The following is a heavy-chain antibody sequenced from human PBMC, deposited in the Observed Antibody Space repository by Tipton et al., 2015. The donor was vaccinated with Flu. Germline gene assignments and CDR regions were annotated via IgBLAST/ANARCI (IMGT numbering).Heavy chain of an antibody. CDR3: ALGVGPTLYYFEY. D-gene: IGHD1-26*01. Sequence: SLRLSCAVSGFTFSRYGISWVRQAPGKGLEWVSGFSASGRTTYFADSVKGRFTISRDNFRNTLFLQMNGLRAEDTAVYYCALGVGPTLYYFEYWGQGTLVTVSS. J-gene: IGHJ4*02. CDR2: FSASGRTT. CDR1: GFTFSRYG. V-gene: IGHV3-23*01.